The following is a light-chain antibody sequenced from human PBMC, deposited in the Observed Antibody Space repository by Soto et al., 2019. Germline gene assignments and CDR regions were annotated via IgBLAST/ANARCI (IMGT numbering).Light chain of an antibody. V-gene: IGKV3-20*01. CDR2: AAT. CDR3: QQYGDSPFA. Sequence: EIVLTQSPGTLSLSPGERATLSCRASQSIYINSLAWYQHKRGQAPRLLIYAATVRATAVPDRFTGSGSGTDFAITISRLEPEDSAMYYCQQYGDSPFAFGPGTKLDVK. CDR1: QSIYINS. J-gene: IGKJ3*01.